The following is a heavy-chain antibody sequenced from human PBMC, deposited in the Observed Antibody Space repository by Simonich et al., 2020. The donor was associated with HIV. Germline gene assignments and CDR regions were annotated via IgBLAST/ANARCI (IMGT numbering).Heavy chain of an antibody. Sequence: QVQLQQWGAGLLKPSETLSLTCAVYGGSFSGYYWSWIRQPPGKGLEWIGEINQSGSTNYNPSLKSRVTISVDTSKNQFSLKLSSVTAADTAVYYCARRHPTTVTTPYFDYWGQGTLVTVSS. J-gene: IGHJ4*02. D-gene: IGHD4-17*01. CDR3: ARRHPTTVTTPYFDY. CDR1: GGSFSGYY. V-gene: IGHV4-34*01. CDR2: INQSGST.